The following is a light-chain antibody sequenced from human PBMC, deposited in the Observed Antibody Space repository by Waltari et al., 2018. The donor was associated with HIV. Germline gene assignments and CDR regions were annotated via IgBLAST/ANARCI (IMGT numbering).Light chain of an antibody. V-gene: IGLV2-14*01. CDR1: SSDVGGCNC. J-gene: IGLJ3*02. CDR2: EVS. CDR3: SSYTSSRTWV. Sequence: QSALTQPSHVSGSPGPSITISCTGTSSDVGGCNCVSWYQHHPGQAPKLVIYEVSNRPSGVSNRFSGFKSANTASLTISGLQAEDEGDYYCSSYTSSRTWVFGGGTKLTVL.